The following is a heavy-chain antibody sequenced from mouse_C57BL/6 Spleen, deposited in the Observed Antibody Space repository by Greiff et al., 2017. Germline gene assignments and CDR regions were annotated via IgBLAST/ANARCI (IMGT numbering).Heavy chain of an antibody. CDR2: IYPGSGNT. CDR3: ARRNYSNYEAWFAY. J-gene: IGHJ3*01. V-gene: IGHV1-66*01. D-gene: IGHD2-5*01. Sequence: QVQLQQSGPELVKPGASVKISCKASGYSFTSSYIHWVKQRPGQGLEWIGWIYPGSGNTKYNEKFKGKATLTADTSSSTAYMQLSTLTSEGSAVYYCARRNYSNYEAWFAYWGQGTLVTVSA. CDR1: GYSFTSSY.